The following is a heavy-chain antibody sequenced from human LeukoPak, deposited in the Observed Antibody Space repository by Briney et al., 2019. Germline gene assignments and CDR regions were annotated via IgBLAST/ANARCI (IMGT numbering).Heavy chain of an antibody. CDR3: AKTYDGSGYYYDFDY. CDR2: ISGSGDTT. V-gene: IGHV3-23*01. D-gene: IGHD3-22*01. J-gene: IGHJ4*02. CDR1: GFTFSTYA. Sequence: GGSLRLSCAASGFTFSTYAMSWVRQAPGKGLEWVSAISGSGDTTYYADSVKGRFTISRDNSKNTLCLQMISLRAEDTAVYYCAKTYDGSGYYYDFDYWGQGTLVTVSS.